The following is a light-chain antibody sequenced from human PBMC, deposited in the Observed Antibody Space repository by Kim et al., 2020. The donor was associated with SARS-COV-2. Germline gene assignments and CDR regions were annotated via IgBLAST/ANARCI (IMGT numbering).Light chain of an antibody. J-gene: IGKJ1*01. Sequence: ASVGDRVTITCRASQGISSYVAWYQQKPGEVPRLLIYDASALHSGVPSRFSGSGSGTDFTLTISGLQPEDVATYYCQKYNGAPWTFGQGTKVDIK. CDR1: QGISSY. CDR3: QKYNGAPWT. CDR2: DAS. V-gene: IGKV1-27*01.